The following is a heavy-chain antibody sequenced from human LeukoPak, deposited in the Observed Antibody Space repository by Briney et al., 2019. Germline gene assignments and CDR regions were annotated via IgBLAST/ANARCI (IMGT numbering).Heavy chain of an antibody. CDR1: GFTFSSNA. J-gene: IGHJ1*01. V-gene: IGHV3-23*01. Sequence: GGSLRLSCAASGFTFSSNAMNWVRQAPGKGLEWVSAISGSGGSTYYADSVKGRFTISRDNSKNTLYLQMNSLRAEDTAVYYCAKDPSSSWYGYFQHWGQGTLVTVSS. D-gene: IGHD6-13*01. CDR2: ISGSGGST. CDR3: AKDPSSSWYGYFQH.